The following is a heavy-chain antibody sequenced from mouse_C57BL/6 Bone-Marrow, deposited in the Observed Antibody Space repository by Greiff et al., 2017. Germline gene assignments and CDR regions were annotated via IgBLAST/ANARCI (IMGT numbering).Heavy chain of an antibody. J-gene: IGHJ1*03. CDR2: IYPGDGDT. CDR1: GYAFSSYW. CDR3: ARRGASTVVATDWYFDV. Sequence: VQLQQSGAELVKPGASVKISCKASGYAFSSYWMNWVKQRPGKGLEWIGQIYPGDGDTNYNGKFKGKATLTADKSSSTAYMQLSSLTSEDSAVYFCARRGASTVVATDWYFDVWGTGTTVTVSS. D-gene: IGHD1-1*01. V-gene: IGHV1-80*01.